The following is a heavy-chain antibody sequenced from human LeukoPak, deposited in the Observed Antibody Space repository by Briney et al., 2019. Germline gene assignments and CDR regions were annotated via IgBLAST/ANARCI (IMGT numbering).Heavy chain of an antibody. Sequence: ASVKVSCKASGGTFSSYAISWVRQALGQGLEWMGGIIPIFGTANYAQKFQGRVTITADESTSTAYMELSSLRSEDTAVYYCARGGYCSGGSCYYYWGQGTLVTVSS. CDR2: IIPIFGTA. CDR1: GGTFSSYA. V-gene: IGHV1-69*13. CDR3: ARGGYCSGGSCYYY. D-gene: IGHD2-15*01. J-gene: IGHJ4*02.